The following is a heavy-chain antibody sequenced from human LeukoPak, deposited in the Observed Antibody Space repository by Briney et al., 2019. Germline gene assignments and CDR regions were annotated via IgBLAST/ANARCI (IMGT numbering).Heavy chain of an antibody. D-gene: IGHD6-13*01. CDR3: ARSGSSWSRYYYYYGMDV. CDR1: GFTFSSYW. V-gene: IGHV3-74*01. Sequence: GGSLRLSCAASGFTFSSYWMHWVRQAPGKGLVWVSRINSDGSSTSYADSVMGRFTISRDNAKNTLYLQMNSLRAEDTAVYYCARSGSSWSRYYYYYGMDVWGQGTTVTVSS. CDR2: INSDGSST. J-gene: IGHJ6*02.